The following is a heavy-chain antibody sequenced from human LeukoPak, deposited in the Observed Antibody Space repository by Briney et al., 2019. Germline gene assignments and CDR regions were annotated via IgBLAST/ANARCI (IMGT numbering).Heavy chain of an antibody. J-gene: IGHJ4*02. Sequence: PGGSLRLSCAASGFTFSSFWMSWVRQAPGKGLAWVANIKEDGSEKYYVDSVKGRFTISRDNAKNSLYLQMNSLRAEDTAVYYCARTYFDWTYFDYWGQGTLVTVSS. D-gene: IGHD3-9*01. CDR2: IKEDGSEK. CDR3: ARTYFDWTYFDY. CDR1: GFTFSSFW. V-gene: IGHV3-7*01.